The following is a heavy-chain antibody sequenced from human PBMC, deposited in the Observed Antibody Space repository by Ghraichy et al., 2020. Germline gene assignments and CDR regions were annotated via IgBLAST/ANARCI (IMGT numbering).Heavy chain of an antibody. CDR3: AKEGGRYCSSTSCLGDAFDI. CDR1: GFTFSSYG. V-gene: IGHV3-30*18. CDR2: ISYDGSNK. Sequence: LSLTCAASGFTFSSYGMHWVRQAPGKGLEWVAVISYDGSNKYYADSVKGRFTISRDNSKNTLYLQMNSLRAEDTAVYYCAKEGGRYCSSTSCLGDAFDIWGQGTMVTVSS. J-gene: IGHJ3*02. D-gene: IGHD2-2*01.